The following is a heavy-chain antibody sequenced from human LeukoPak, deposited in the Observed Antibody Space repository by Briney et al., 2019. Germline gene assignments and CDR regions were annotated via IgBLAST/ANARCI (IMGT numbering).Heavy chain of an antibody. V-gene: IGHV1-46*01. D-gene: IGHD6-19*01. J-gene: IGHJ4*02. CDR1: GYTFTSNY. CDR3: ARGRIAVAGVPGY. Sequence: ASVKVSCKAFGYTFTSNYMHWVRQAPGQGLEWMGIINPSGGSTSYAQKFQGRVTMTRDMSTSTVYMELSSLRSEDTAVYYCARGRIAVAGVPGYWGQGTLVTVSS. CDR2: INPSGGST.